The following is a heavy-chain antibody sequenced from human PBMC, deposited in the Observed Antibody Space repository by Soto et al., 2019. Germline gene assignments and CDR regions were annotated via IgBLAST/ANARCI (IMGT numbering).Heavy chain of an antibody. CDR3: ANGRATYGLLTHDY. CDR2: LTDSSSNI. D-gene: IGHD3-10*01. CDR1: GFSFRNYA. Sequence: PGGSLRLSCAASGFSFRNYAMSWVRQAPGKGLEWISTLTDSSSNIYYADSVKGRFAISRDNSRNTLYLQMNSLTAEDTAVYYCANGRATYGLLTHDYWGQGTLVTVSS. J-gene: IGHJ4*02. V-gene: IGHV3-23*01.